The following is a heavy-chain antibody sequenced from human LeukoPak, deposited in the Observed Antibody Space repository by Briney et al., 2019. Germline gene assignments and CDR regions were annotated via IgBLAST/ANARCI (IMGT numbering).Heavy chain of an antibody. CDR2: IIPIFGTA. V-gene: IGHV1-69*01. CDR3: ARRSGYGDYQFDY. Sequence: SVKVSFKASGGTFSSYAISWGRQAPGQGLERMGGIIPIFGTANYAQKFQGRVTITADESTSTAYMELSSLRSEDTAVYYCARRSGYGDYQFDYWGQGTLVTVSS. CDR1: GGTFSSYA. D-gene: IGHD4-17*01. J-gene: IGHJ4*02.